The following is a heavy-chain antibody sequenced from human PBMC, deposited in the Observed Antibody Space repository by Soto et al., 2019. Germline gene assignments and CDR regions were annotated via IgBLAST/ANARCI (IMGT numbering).Heavy chain of an antibody. Sequence: PGGSLRLSCAVSGFTFSDYYMSWIRQAPGKGLEWVSYITSSGSSIYYADSVKGRFTISRDNAKNSLYLQMNSLRAEDTAVYYCARDKGQLVPADGYWGQGTLVPVSS. V-gene: IGHV3-11*01. CDR3: ARDKGQLVPADGY. J-gene: IGHJ4*02. CDR2: ITSSGSSI. D-gene: IGHD6-6*01. CDR1: GFTFSDYY.